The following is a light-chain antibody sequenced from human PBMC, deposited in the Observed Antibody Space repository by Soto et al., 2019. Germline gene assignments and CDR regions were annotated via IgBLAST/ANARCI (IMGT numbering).Light chain of an antibody. CDR1: QSVSTY. J-gene: IGKJ1*01. Sequence: EIVLTQSPATLSLSPGERATLSCRASQSVSTYLAWYQQKVGQAPRLLIYDASNRATGIPARFSGSGSGTDFTLTISSLEPEDFAVYYCQKYNSALWPSGQGTKVEIK. CDR3: QKYNSALWP. V-gene: IGKV3-11*01. CDR2: DAS.